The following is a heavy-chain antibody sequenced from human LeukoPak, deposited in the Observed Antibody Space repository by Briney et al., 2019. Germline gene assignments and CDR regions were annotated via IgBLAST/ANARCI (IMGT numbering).Heavy chain of an antibody. CDR2: INPSGGST. Sequence: ASVKVSCKASGYTFTSYYMHWVRQAPGQGLEWMGIINPSGGSTSYAQKFQGRVTMTRDMSTSTVYMELSSLRSEDTAVYYCAREWGPGVLRFLEWFYPAVGSAFDIWGQGTMVTVSS. D-gene: IGHD3-3*01. CDR3: AREWGPGVLRFLEWFYPAVGSAFDI. V-gene: IGHV1-46*01. CDR1: GYTFTSYY. J-gene: IGHJ3*02.